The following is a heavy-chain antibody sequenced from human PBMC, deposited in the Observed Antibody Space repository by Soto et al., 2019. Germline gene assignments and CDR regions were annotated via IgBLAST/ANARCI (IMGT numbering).Heavy chain of an antibody. Sequence: QVHLVQAGAEVKKPGASVKVSCKASGYSFSNYGVNWVRQAPGQGLEWMGWISAYNCNTKYAQKLQGRVTETTDTFTSTAYMELSSLISDDTAVYYCARDGFNSYCYDSSGPRSFDPWGQGALVTVSS. J-gene: IGHJ5*02. CDR3: ARDGFNSYCYDSSGPRSFDP. V-gene: IGHV1-18*04. D-gene: IGHD3-22*01. CDR1: GYSFSNYG. CDR2: ISAYNCNT.